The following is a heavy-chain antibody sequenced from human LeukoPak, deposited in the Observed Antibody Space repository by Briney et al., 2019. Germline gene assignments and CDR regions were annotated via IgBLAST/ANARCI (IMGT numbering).Heavy chain of an antibody. CDR1: GFPFITYG. D-gene: IGHD3-10*01. J-gene: IGHJ6*02. CDR3: ATDSYKQRKPFYYYHGRDV. V-gene: IGHV3-30*03. CDR2: VSYDGNNK. Sequence: GGSLRLSCAVSGFPFITYGVHWVRQSPGKGLEWVAVVSYDGNNKFYADSVKGRFTISRDNPKNTLYLQVSSLRPEDTAVYYCATDSYKQRKPFYYYHGRDVWGQGTTVTVSS.